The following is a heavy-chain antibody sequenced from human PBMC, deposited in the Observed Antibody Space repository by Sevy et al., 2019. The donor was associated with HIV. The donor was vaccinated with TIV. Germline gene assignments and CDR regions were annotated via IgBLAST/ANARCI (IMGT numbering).Heavy chain of an antibody. CDR1: GRSISSYY. D-gene: IGHD3-10*01. CDR3: ARRSGYGSGSYFINPDYYYGMDV. V-gene: IGHV4-59*01. CDR2: IYYSGST. Sequence: SETLSLTCTVSGRSISSYYWSWIRQPPGKGLEWIGYIYYSGSTNYNPSLKSRVTISVDTSKNQFSLKLSSVTAADTAVYYCARRSGYGSGSYFINPDYYYGMDVWGQGTTVTVSS. J-gene: IGHJ6*02.